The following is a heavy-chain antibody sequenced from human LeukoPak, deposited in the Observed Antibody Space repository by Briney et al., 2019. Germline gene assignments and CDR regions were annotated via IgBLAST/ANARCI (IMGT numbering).Heavy chain of an antibody. CDR2: IIPIFGTA. CDR3: ARGPFLEHEYYFDY. J-gene: IGHJ4*02. V-gene: IGHV1-69*05. D-gene: IGHD3-3*01. Sequence: GASVKVSCKASGGTFSSYAISWVRQAPGQGLEWMGGIIPIFGTANYAQKFQGRVAITTDESTSTAYLELSSLRSEDTAVYYCARGPFLEHEYYFDYWGQGTLVTVSS. CDR1: GGTFSSYA.